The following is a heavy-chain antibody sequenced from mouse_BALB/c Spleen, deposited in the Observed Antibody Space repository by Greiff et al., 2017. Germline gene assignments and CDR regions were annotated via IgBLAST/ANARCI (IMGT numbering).Heavy chain of an antibody. CDR2: ISSGSSTI. CDR1: GFTFSSFG. Sequence: DVQLVESGGGLVQPGGSRKLSCAASGFTFSSFGMHWVRQAPEKGLEWVAYISSGSSTIYYADTVKGRFTISRDNPKNTLFLQMTSLRSEDTAMYYCARTSLRLGYFDVWGAGTTVTVSS. V-gene: IGHV5-17*02. D-gene: IGHD1-2*01. CDR3: ARTSLRLGYFDV. J-gene: IGHJ1*01.